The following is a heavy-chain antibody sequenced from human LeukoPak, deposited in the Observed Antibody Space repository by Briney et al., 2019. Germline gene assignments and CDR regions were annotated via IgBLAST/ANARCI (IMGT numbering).Heavy chain of an antibody. CDR2: ISGSGGST. CDR3: AKALGRGGDYPFDY. J-gene: IGHJ4*02. D-gene: IGHD2-21*02. Sequence: PGGSLRLSCAASGFTFSIYAMTWVRQAPGKGLEWVSAISGSGGSTYYADSVKGRFTISRDNSKNTLYLQMNSLRAEDTAVYYCAKALGRGGDYPFDYWGQGTLVTVSS. CDR1: GFTFSIYA. V-gene: IGHV3-23*01.